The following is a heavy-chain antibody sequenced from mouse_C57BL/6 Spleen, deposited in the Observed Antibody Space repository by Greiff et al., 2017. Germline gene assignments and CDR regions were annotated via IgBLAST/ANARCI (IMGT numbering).Heavy chain of an antibody. Sequence: QVQLQQSGPGLVQPSPSLSITCTVSGFSLTSYCVHWVRQPPGKGLEWLGVIWSGGSTDYNAAFISRLSIRKDNSKSQVFFKMNSLQADDTAIYYLVKNEDGSRRDAMDYWRQGTSVTVSS. V-gene: IGHV2-4*01. D-gene: IGHD1-1*01. CDR1: GFSLTSYC. CDR2: IWSGGST. J-gene: IGHJ4*01. CDR3: VKNEDGSRRDAMDY.